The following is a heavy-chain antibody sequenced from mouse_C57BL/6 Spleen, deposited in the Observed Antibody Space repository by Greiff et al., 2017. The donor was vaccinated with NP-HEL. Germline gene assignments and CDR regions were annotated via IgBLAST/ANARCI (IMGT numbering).Heavy chain of an antibody. D-gene: IGHD3-2*02. CDR3: ARQLRLLYYFDY. CDR2: IYPGSGNT. CDR1: GYSFTSYY. V-gene: IGHV1-66*01. J-gene: IGHJ2*01. Sequence: VQLQQSGPELVKPGASVKISCKASGYSFTSYYIHWVKQRPGQGLEWIGWIYPGSGNTKYNEKFKGKATLTADTSSSTAYMQLSSLTSEDSAVYYCARQLRLLYYFDYWGQGTTLTVSS.